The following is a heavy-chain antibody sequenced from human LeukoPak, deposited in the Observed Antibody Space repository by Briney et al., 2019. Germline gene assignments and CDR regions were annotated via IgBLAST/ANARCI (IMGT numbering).Heavy chain of an antibody. CDR1: GGSISSSSYY. D-gene: IGHD2-2*01. J-gene: IGHJ4*02. CDR3: ARRAGCSSTSCYCDY. CDR2: IYYSGST. Sequence: SETLSLTCTVSGGSISSSSYYWGWIRQPPGKGLEWIGSIYYSGSTYYNPSLKSRVTTSVDTSKNQFSLKLSSVTAADTAVYYCARRAGCSSTSCYCDYWGQGTLVTVSS. V-gene: IGHV4-39*01.